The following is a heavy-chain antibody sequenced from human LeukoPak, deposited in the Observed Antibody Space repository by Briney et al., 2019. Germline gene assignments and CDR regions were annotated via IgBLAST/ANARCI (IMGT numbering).Heavy chain of an antibody. J-gene: IGHJ4*02. CDR1: GFTFSSYG. V-gene: IGHV3-30*18. Sequence: PGGSLRLSCAASGFTFSSYGLRWVRQAPGKGREWGAVISYDGGNKYTADSVKDRFTNSRDNSKNTLYLQMNSLRAEDTAVYYCAKSAAEDLDYWGQGTLVSVSS. CDR2: ISYDGGNK. CDR3: AKSAAEDLDY. D-gene: IGHD6-13*01.